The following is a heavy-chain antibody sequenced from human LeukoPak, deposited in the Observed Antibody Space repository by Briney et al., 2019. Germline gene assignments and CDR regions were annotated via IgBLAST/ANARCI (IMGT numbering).Heavy chain of an antibody. V-gene: IGHV4-31*03. CDR1: GGSISSGGYY. CDR3: AAAKPDYYYYMDV. CDR2: IYYSGST. J-gene: IGHJ6*03. Sequence: SETLSLTCTVSGGSISSGGYYWSWIRQHPGKGLGWIGYIYYSGSTYYNPSLKSRVTISVDTSKNQFSLKLSSVTAADTAVYYCAAAKPDYYYYMDVWGKGTTVTVSS.